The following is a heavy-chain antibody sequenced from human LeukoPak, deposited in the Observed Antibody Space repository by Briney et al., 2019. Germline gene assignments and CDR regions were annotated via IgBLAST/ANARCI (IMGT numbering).Heavy chain of an antibody. J-gene: IGHJ4*02. D-gene: IGHD6-19*01. Sequence: SETLSLTCTVSGGSISSHYWTWIRQPPRGVLEWIGYITDSERIKCNPSLESRVTISRDTTKNQFSLKLSPMTAADTAVYYCARLPPYYSTGWGFFDYWGQGTLVTVSS. CDR2: ITDSERI. V-gene: IGHV4-59*08. CDR1: GGSISSHY. CDR3: ARLPPYYSTGWGFFDY.